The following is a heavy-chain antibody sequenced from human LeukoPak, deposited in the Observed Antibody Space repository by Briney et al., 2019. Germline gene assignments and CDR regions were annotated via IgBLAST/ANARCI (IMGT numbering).Heavy chain of an antibody. D-gene: IGHD3-10*01. CDR2: IIPIFGTA. CDR3: ARDTNYYGSGSYQSFDY. Sequence: SVKVSCKAPGGTFSSYAISWVRQAPGQGLEWMGGIIPIFGTANYAQKFQGRVTITADESTSTAYMELSSLRSEDTAVYYCARDTNYYGSGSYQSFDYWGQGTLVTVSS. V-gene: IGHV1-69*13. J-gene: IGHJ4*02. CDR1: GGTFSSYA.